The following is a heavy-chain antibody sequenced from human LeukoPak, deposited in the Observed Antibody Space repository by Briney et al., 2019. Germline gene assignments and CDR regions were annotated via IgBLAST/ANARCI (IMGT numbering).Heavy chain of an antibody. Sequence: PGGSLRLSCAPSGFTFSSYNMNWVRQAPGKGLEWVSSISSSSSYIYYADSVKGRFTISRDNAKNSLYLQMNSLRAEDTAVYYCARDGGYCSSTSCYKYFQHWGQGTLVTVSS. J-gene: IGHJ1*01. CDR2: ISSSSSYI. CDR3: ARDGGYCSSTSCYKYFQH. V-gene: IGHV3-21*01. D-gene: IGHD2-2*02. CDR1: GFTFSSYN.